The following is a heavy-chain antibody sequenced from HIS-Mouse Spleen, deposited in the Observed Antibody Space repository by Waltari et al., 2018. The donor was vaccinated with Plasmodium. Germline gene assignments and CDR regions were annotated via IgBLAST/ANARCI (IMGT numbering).Heavy chain of an antibody. CDR1: GGSISSSSYY. CDR2: IYYSGGT. Sequence: QLQLQESGPGLVKPSETLSLTCTVSGGSISSSSYYWGWIRQPPGKGLEWIGMIYYSGGTYYNPSLKRRVTISVDTAKNQFYLKLSSVTAADTAVYYCARQLAYYDFWSGYSRGYYFDYWGQGTLVTVSS. CDR3: ARQLAYYDFWSGYSRGYYFDY. J-gene: IGHJ4*02. V-gene: IGHV4-39*01. D-gene: IGHD3-3*01.